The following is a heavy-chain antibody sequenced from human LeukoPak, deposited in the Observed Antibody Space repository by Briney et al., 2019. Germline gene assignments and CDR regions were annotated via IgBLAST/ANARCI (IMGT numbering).Heavy chain of an antibody. D-gene: IGHD1-26*01. CDR3: ARGVGSGSRLRAGDY. V-gene: IGHV3-53*01. Sequence: GGSLRLSCAASGFTVSSNYMSWVRQAPGRGLEWVSVIYSGGSTYYADSVKGRFTISRDNSKNTLYLQMNSLRAEDTAVYYCARGVGSGSRLRAGDYWGQGTLVTVSS. J-gene: IGHJ4*02. CDR2: IYSGGST. CDR1: GFTVSSNY.